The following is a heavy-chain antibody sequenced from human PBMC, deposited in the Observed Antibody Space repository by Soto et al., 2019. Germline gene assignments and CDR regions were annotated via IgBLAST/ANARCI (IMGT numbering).Heavy chain of an antibody. CDR3: ARGTGAQLMYFDF. Sequence: EVNLVESGGGLVQPGGSLRLSCAASGFTFSNSDMHWVRQSAGKGLEWLSGIGTVGDGYYPPSVRGRFTISRENAKNSLYLQMHGVRAVDTAVYFCARGTGAQLMYFDFWGRGTLVTVSS. D-gene: IGHD7-27*01. V-gene: IGHV3-13*01. CDR2: IGTVGDG. J-gene: IGHJ2*01. CDR1: GFTFSNSD.